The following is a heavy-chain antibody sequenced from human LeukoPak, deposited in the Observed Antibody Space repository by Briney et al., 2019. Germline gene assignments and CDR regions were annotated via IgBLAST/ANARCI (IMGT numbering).Heavy chain of an antibody. J-gene: IGHJ5*02. V-gene: IGHV3-23*01. CDR1: GFTFSTYA. CDR3: AKLRYCAGGSCYSGWFDP. D-gene: IGHD2-15*01. CDR2: ISGSGDNT. Sequence: GGSLRLSCAASGFTFSTYAMSWVRQAPGKGLGWVSGISGSGDNTYYADSVKGRFTISRDNSKNTLYLQMNSLRAEDTALYYCAKLRYCAGGSCYSGWFDPWGEGTLVSVSS.